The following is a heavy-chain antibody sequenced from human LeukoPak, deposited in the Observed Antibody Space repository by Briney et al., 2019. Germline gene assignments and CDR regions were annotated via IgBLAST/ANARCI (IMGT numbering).Heavy chain of an antibody. V-gene: IGHV3-74*01. CDR3: ARDRKSSFDY. J-gene: IGHJ4*02. Sequence: GGSLRLSCAATGFAFSSYWIHWVRPAPGKGLVWVSRINSDGANTIYADSVKGRFTISRHNAKNTVYLQMNSLRAEDTAVYYCARDRKSSFDYWGQGNLVTVSS. CDR2: INSDGANT. CDR1: GFAFSSYW.